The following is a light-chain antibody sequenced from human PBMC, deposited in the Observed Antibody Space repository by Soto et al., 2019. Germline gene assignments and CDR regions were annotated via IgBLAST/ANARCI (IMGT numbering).Light chain of an antibody. CDR2: KIS. V-gene: IGKV2-24*01. CDR3: MQATQFPRT. CDR1: QSLVHADGSTY. Sequence: DIVMTQSPLSSPVTLGQPASISCRSSQSLVHADGSTYLSWLQQRPGQPPRLLIYKISYRLYGVPDRFSGSGAGTYFTLKISRVEAEDVGVYYCMQATQFPRTFGQGTKVEIK. J-gene: IGKJ1*01.